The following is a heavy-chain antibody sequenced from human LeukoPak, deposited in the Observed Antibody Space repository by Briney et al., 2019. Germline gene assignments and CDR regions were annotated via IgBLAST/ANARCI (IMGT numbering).Heavy chain of an antibody. CDR3: AKEDFYCSSTSCYPGGYFDY. J-gene: IGHJ4*02. Sequence: PGGSLRLSCAAAGFTFDDYAMHWVRQAPGKGLEWVSGISWNSGSIGYADSVNGRFTISRDNAKNSLYLQMNSLRAEDTALYYCAKEDFYCSSTSCYPGGYFDYWGQGTLVTVSS. CDR1: GFTFDDYA. V-gene: IGHV3-9*01. D-gene: IGHD2-2*01. CDR2: ISWNSGSI.